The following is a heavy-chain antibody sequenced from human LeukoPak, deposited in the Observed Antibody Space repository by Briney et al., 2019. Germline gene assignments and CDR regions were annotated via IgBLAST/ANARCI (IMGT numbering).Heavy chain of an antibody. CDR2: IYHTGST. J-gene: IGHJ4*03. V-gene: IGHV4-59*01. CDR3: AREGVGSYSGY. CDR1: GGSISNYY. D-gene: IGHD7-27*01. Sequence: PSATLSLTCTVSGGSISNYYWSWIRQPPGKGLEWIGYIYHTGSTNYNPSLQSRVTMSVDTSKNQFPLKLTSVTAADTAVYYCAREGVGSYSGYWGQGTLVTVSS.